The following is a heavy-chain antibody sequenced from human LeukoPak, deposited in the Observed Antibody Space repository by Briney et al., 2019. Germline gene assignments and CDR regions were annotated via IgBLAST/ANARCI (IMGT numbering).Heavy chain of an antibody. CDR2: IYHSGST. CDR1: GYSIGSGYY. Sequence: SETLSLTCAVSGYSIGSGYYWGWIRQPPGKGLEWIGIIYHSGSTYYNPSLKSRVTISVDTSKNQFSLKLSSVTAADTAVYYCARHPQGYCSSISCENDAFDIWGQGTMVTVSS. D-gene: IGHD2-2*01. V-gene: IGHV4-38-2*01. J-gene: IGHJ3*02. CDR3: ARHPQGYCSSISCENDAFDI.